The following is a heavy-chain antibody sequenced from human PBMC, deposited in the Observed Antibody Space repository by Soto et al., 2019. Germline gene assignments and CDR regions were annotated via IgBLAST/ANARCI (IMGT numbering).Heavy chain of an antibody. Sequence: NPSETLSLTCTVSGGSISSGDYYWSWIRQPPGKGLEWIGYIYYSGSTYYNPSLKSRVTISVDTSKNQFSLKLSSVTAADTAVYYCAREKGYSGYAYWGQGTLVTVSS. CDR1: GGSISSGDYY. CDR2: IYYSGST. J-gene: IGHJ4*02. V-gene: IGHV4-30-4*01. D-gene: IGHD5-12*01. CDR3: AREKGYSGYAY.